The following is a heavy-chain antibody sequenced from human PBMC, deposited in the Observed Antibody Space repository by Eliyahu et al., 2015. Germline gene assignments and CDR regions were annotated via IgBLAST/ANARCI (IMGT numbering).Heavy chain of an antibody. CDR1: GGSISSSSYY. CDR2: IYYSGST. V-gene: IGHV4-39*01. Sequence: QLQLQESGPGLVKLSETLSLTCTVSGGSISSSSYYWGWXRXPPGXRGWEWIGSIYYSGSTYYNPSLKSRVTISVDTSKNQFSLKLSSVTAADTAVYYCARHREPGIQLWSQPRGSELGYYYYMDVWGKGTTVTVSS. J-gene: IGHJ6*03. D-gene: IGHD5-18*01. CDR3: ARHREPGIQLWSQPRGSELGYYYYMDV.